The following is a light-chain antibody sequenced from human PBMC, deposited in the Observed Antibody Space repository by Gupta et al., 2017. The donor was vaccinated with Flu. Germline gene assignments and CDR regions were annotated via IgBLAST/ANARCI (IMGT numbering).Light chain of an antibody. J-gene: IGKJ1*01. CDR3: QQYNNGSPSRT. Sequence: TLLGSPGERTALPCRATQSGISNLSWYQQKPGQAPALLIYSASTRATGIRARVSGSGCGTEFTLTISSLQSEDFAVDDCQQYNNGSPSRTFGEGTKVEIK. CDR1: QSGISN. V-gene: IGKV3-15*01. CDR2: SAS.